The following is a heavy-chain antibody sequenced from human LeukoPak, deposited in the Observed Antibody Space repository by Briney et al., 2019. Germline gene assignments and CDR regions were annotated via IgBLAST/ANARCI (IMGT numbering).Heavy chain of an antibody. CDR3: ARDLLYCGGDCYEDAFDI. CDR1: GFTFSDYA. D-gene: IGHD2-21*02. V-gene: IGHV3-23*01. CDR2: ISGTADRT. J-gene: IGHJ3*02. Sequence: GGSLRLSCAASGFTFSDYAMSWVRQAPGKGLEWVSAISGTADRTYYVGSVKGRFTVSRDNSKNTLYLQMNSLRAEDTAVYYCARDLLYCGGDCYEDAFDIWGQGTMVTVSS.